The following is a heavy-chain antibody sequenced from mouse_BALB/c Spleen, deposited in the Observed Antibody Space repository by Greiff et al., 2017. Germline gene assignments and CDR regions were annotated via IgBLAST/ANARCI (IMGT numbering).Heavy chain of an antibody. Sequence: QVQLQQSGAELVRPGVSVKISCKGSGYTFTDYAMHWVKQSHAKSLEWIGVISTYYGDASYNQKFKGKATMTVDKSSSTAYMELARLTSEDSAIYYCARDPFYDYGGFAYWGQGTLVTVSA. CDR3: ARDPFYDYGGFAY. J-gene: IGHJ3*01. CDR1: GYTFTDYA. CDR2: ISTYYGDA. V-gene: IGHV1S137*01. D-gene: IGHD2-4*01.